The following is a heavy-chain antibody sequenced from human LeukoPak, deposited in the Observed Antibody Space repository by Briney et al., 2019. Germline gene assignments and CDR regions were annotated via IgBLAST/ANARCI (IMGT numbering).Heavy chain of an antibody. CDR3: ARDATRMGNYFDY. CDR2: IYHREST. D-gene: IGHD5-12*01. CDR1: GYSISNGYY. Sequence: PSETLSLTCSVSGYSISNGYYWGWIRQPPGKGLEGIGSIYHRESTYYNPSLKSRVTISVDTSKNQFSLKLSSVTAADTAVYYCARDATRMGNYFDYWGQGTLVTVSS. J-gene: IGHJ4*02. V-gene: IGHV4-38-2*02.